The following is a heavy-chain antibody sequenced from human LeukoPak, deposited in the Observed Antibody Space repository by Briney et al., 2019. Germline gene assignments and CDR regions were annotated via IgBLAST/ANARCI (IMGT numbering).Heavy chain of an antibody. CDR3: AKVGDTVTTESFFDY. CDR1: GFTVSSNY. D-gene: IGHD4-17*01. V-gene: IGHV3-53*01. J-gene: IGHJ4*02. Sequence: GGSLRLSCAASGFTVSSNYMSWVRQAPGKGLEWVSVIYSGGDTYYADSVKGRFTISRDNSKNTLYLQMNSLRAEDTAVYYCAKVGDTVTTESFFDYWGQGTLVTVSS. CDR2: IYSGGDT.